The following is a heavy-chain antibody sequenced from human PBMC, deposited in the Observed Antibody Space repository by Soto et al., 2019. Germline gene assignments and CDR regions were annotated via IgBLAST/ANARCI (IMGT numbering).Heavy chain of an antibody. V-gene: IGHV3-33*01. CDR3: ARRSSCSSTSCQDAFDI. CDR2: MSYNGNNQ. D-gene: IGHD2-2*01. J-gene: IGHJ3*02. Sequence: QVQLVESGGGLVQPGKSLRLSCVASGFTFRDYGMHWVRQAPGKGLEWVAVMSYNGNNQYYVDSVKGRFTISRDNSKNTLSLQMNSLRAEETALYYCARRSSCSSTSCQDAFDIWGHGTMVTVSS. CDR1: GFTFRDYG.